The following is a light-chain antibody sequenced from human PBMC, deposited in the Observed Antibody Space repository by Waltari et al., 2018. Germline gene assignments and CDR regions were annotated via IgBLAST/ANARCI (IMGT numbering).Light chain of an antibody. CDR2: RNN. CDR3: AAWDDSLSVWV. V-gene: IGLV1-47*01. J-gene: IGLJ3*02. CDR1: SSNSGSNY. Sequence: SVLTQPPSASGTPGQRVTIPRSGSSSNSGSNYLYWYQQLPGTAPKLLIYRNNQRPSGVPDRFSGSKSGTSASLAISGLRSEDEADYYCAAWDDSLSVWVFGGGTKLTVL.